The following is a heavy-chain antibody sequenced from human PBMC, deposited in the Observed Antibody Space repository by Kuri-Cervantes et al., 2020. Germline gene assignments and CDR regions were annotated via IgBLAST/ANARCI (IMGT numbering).Heavy chain of an antibody. V-gene: IGHV3-30-3*01. D-gene: IGHD3-9*01. CDR2: ISYDGSNK. J-gene: IGHJ4*02. CDR3: ARAGFTDCFDY. CDR1: GFTFSSYA. Sequence: GGSLRLSCAASGFTFSSYAMHWVCQAPGKGLEWVAVISYDGSNKYYADSVKGRFTISRDNSKNTLYLQMNSLRAEDTAVYYCARAGFTDCFDYWGQGTLVTVSS.